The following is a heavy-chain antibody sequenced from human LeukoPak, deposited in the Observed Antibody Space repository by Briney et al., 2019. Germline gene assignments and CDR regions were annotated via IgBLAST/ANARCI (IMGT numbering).Heavy chain of an antibody. CDR2: ISGRGGRT. V-gene: IGHV3-23*01. CDR3: AQAGSLDYAVGN. J-gene: IGHJ4*02. Sequence: GGSLRLSCAASGFIFSSYAMSWVRQAPGKGLQWVSTISGRGGRTYYADSVKGRFTISRDNSKNTLYLQMNNLRAEDTAVYYCAQAGSLDYAVGNWGQGTLVTVSS. CDR1: GFIFSSYA. D-gene: IGHD4-17*01.